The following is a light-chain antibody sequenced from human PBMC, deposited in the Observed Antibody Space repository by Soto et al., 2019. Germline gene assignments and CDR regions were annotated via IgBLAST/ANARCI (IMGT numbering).Light chain of an antibody. CDR3: QQRSNWLT. CDR1: QSVLYSSNNKDY. V-gene: IGKV4-1*01. J-gene: IGKJ4*01. CDR2: WAS. Sequence: DIVMTQSPDSLAVSLGERATINCKSSQSVLYSSNNKDYLAWYQQKPGQPPKLLIYWASTRESGVPDRFRGSGSGTDFTLTISSLEPEDFAVYYCQQRSNWLTFGGGTKVEIK.